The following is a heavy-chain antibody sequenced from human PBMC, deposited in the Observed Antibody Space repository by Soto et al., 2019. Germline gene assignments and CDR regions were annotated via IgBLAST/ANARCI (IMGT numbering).Heavy chain of an antibody. CDR1: GSTFSGYS. Sequence: QVRLVQSGPEMRRPGSSVTVSCQASGSTFSGYSVNWVRQAPGQGLEWMGEIIPIFDTTTHAPRFQGRLTFTADASTPTVFLVLNSLTPDDTAVYYCARRGGRGLDFWGQGTTVTVSS. J-gene: IGHJ6*02. CDR2: IIPIFDTT. CDR3: ARRGGRGLDF. D-gene: IGHD6-25*01. V-gene: IGHV1-69*01.